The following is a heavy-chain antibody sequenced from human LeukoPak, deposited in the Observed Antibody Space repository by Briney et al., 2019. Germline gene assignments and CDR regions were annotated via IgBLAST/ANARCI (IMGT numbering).Heavy chain of an antibody. D-gene: IGHD2-2*01. Sequence: ASVKVSCKASGYTFTGYYMHWVRQAPGQGLEWMGWINPNSGGTNYAQKFQGRVTMTRDTSISTAYMELSRLRSDDTAVYYCARDQGACSSTSCYLYYYYMDVWGKGTTVTVSS. CDR2: INPNSGGT. CDR3: ARDQGACSSTSCYLYYYYMDV. V-gene: IGHV1-2*02. CDR1: GYTFTGYY. J-gene: IGHJ6*03.